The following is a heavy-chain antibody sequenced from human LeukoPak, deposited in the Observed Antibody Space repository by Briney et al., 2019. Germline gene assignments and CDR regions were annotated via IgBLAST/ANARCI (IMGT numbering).Heavy chain of an antibody. CDR2: IGTAGDT. Sequence: GGSLRLSCAASGFTFSSYDMHWVRQATGKGLEWVEAIGTAGDTYYPGSVKGRFTISRENATNSLYLQMNSLRAGDTAVYYCARDRGAGSYGGMDVWGQGTTVTVSS. CDR3: ARDRGAGSYGGMDV. CDR1: GFTFSSYD. D-gene: IGHD3-10*01. V-gene: IGHV3-13*01. J-gene: IGHJ6*02.